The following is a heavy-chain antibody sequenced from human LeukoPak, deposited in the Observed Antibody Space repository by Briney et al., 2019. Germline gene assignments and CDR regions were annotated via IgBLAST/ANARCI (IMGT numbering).Heavy chain of an antibody. J-gene: IGHJ5*02. Sequence: SQTLSLTCAISGDSVSNSAAWNWIRQSPSRGLEWQGRTHYRYKWYTDYAASVKSRITINADTSKNQLSLQLNSVTPEDTAVYYCARVNSGYDQNWFDPWGQGTLVTVSS. CDR2: THYRYKWYT. D-gene: IGHD5-12*01. CDR1: GDSVSNSAA. CDR3: ARVNSGYDQNWFDP. V-gene: IGHV6-1*01.